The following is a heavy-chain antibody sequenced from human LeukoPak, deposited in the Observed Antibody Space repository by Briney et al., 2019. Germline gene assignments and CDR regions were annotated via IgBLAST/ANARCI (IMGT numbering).Heavy chain of an antibody. Sequence: GPTLVQPTQTLTLTCTFSAFSLSTSGLGVGWICQPPGRTLEWLALTYWDDDKCYSPSLRSRLTVTNDTSKNQVVLTMSNMDPVDTATYYCVYPRVNFGNLGFGFDYWGQGTLVTVSS. CDR2: TYWDDDK. V-gene: IGHV2-5*02. CDR1: AFSLSTSGLG. CDR3: VYPRVNFGNLGFGFDY. J-gene: IGHJ4*02. D-gene: IGHD3-16*01.